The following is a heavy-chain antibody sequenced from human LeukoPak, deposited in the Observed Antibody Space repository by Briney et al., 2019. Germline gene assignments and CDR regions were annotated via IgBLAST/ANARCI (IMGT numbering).Heavy chain of an antibody. J-gene: IGHJ4*02. V-gene: IGHV1-2*02. CDR1: GYPFIGYH. D-gene: IGHD1/OR15-1a*01. Sequence: GASVKVSCNASGYPFIGYHVHWVRQAPGQGLEWMGWISPNSGGTNYAQKFQGRVTMTSDTAISTAYMELSNLKSDDTAVFYCARGNRGTNWSGTSPSLRYWGQGTQVTVSS. CDR2: ISPNSGGT. CDR3: ARGNRGTNWSGTSPSLRY.